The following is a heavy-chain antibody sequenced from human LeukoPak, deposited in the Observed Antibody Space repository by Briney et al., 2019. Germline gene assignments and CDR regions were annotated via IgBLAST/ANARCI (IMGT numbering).Heavy chain of an antibody. D-gene: IGHD6-13*01. CDR3: ARRIDSSWYDY. Sequence: GGSLQISCKGSGYSFTSYWIGWVRQLPGKGLEWMGIIYPGDSDTRYSPSFQGQVTISADKSISTAYLQWSSLKASDTAMYYCARRIDSSWYDYWGQGTLVTVSS. J-gene: IGHJ4*02. V-gene: IGHV5-51*01. CDR2: IYPGDSDT. CDR1: GYSFTSYW.